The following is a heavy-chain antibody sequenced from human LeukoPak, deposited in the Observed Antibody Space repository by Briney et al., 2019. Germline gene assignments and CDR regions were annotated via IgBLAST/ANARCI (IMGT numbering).Heavy chain of an antibody. D-gene: IGHD3-10*01. CDR1: GLTFSSYW. CDR2: IKQDGIEK. J-gene: IGHJ4*02. Sequence: GGSLRLSCAGSGLTFSSYWMNWVRQAPGKGLEWVATIKQDGIEKHYADSVEGRFTISRDNAKRSLYLQMSSLRAEDTAVYYCVRSLYGSGSYNKGDGYFDYWGQGILVTVSS. CDR3: VRSLYGSGSYNKGDGYFDY. V-gene: IGHV3-7*01.